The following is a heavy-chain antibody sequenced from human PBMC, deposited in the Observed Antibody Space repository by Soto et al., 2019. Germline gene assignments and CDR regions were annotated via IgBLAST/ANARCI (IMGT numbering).Heavy chain of an antibody. CDR3: ARTLNEWLWGLE. D-gene: IGHD3-3*01. CDR2: ISAYNGNT. Sequence: QVKLVQSGGEVKKPGASVKISCKASGYTFSSYGISWVRKAPGQGLEWMGWISAYNGNTNYAQKFQGRVTMTTDTSTSTAYMELRSLRSDDTAIYYCARTLNEWLWGLEWGQGNLGTVSS. V-gene: IGHV1-18*01. CDR1: GYTFSSYG. J-gene: IGHJ4*02.